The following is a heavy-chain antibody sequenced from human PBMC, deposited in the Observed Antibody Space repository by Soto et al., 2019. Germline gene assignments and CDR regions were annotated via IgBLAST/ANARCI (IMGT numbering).Heavy chain of an antibody. D-gene: IGHD5-12*01. CDR1: GGSFSGYY. J-gene: IGHJ6*02. CDR2: INHSGST. V-gene: IGHV4-34*01. Sequence: SETLSLTCAVYGGSFSGYYWSWIRRPPGKGLEWIGEINHSGSTNYNPSLKSRVTISVDTSKNQFSLKLSSVTAADTAVYYCEREGMATLGYGMDVWGQGTTVTVSS. CDR3: EREGMATLGYGMDV.